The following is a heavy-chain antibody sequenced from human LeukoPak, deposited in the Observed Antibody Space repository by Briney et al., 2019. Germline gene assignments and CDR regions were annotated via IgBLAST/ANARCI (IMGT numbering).Heavy chain of an antibody. CDR2: ISWNSGSI. J-gene: IGHJ1*01. CDR3: AKGLGATVRGVIYFQH. D-gene: IGHD3-10*01. CDR1: GFTFSTYG. V-gene: IGHV3-9*01. Sequence: GGSLRLSCAASGFTFSTYGMHWVRQAPGKGLEWVSGISWNSGSIGYADSVKGRFTISRDNAKNSLYLQMNSLRAEDTALYYCAKGLGATVRGVIYFQHWGQGTLVTVSS.